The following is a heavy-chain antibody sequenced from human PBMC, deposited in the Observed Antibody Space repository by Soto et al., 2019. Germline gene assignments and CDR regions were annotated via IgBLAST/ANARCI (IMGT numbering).Heavy chain of an antibody. CDR2: INAGNGNT. D-gene: IGHD3-10*01. J-gene: IGHJ4*02. Sequence: ASVKVSCKASGYTFTSYAMHWVRQAPGQRLEWMGWINAGNGNTKYSQKFQGRLSISADKSTSTAYMDLRSLRSDDTAVYYCATSYGSGSQAFDYWGQGALVTVSS. CDR1: GYTFTSYA. V-gene: IGHV1-3*01. CDR3: ATSYGSGSQAFDY.